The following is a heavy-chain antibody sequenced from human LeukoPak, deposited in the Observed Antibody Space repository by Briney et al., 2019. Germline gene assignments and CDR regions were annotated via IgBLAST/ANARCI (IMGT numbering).Heavy chain of an antibody. CDR3: AKRYGNGWNFDY. CDR2: ITSDGSSA. V-gene: IGHV3-30*18. J-gene: IGHJ4*02. D-gene: IGHD6-19*01. CDR1: GFTFSSYD. Sequence: LTGGSLRLSCAASGFTFSSYDMHWVRQAPGKGLEWVALITSDGSSAYYADSVRGRYTISRDNSKNTVFLELNSLRSEDTAVYYCAKRYGNGWNFDYWGQGTLVTVSS.